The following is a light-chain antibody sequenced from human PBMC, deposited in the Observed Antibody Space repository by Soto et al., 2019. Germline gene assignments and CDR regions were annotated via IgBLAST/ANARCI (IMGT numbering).Light chain of an antibody. J-gene: IGKJ5*01. CDR1: QSVSTY. V-gene: IGKV3-11*01. Sequence: EIWLTQSPATLSLSPGERATLSCRASQSVSTYLAWYQQKPGQGPRLLIYDASTRATGIPARFSGSGSGTDFTLTISSLEPEDFAVYFCQQRSNWPPITFGQGTRLEIK. CDR2: DAS. CDR3: QQRSNWPPIT.